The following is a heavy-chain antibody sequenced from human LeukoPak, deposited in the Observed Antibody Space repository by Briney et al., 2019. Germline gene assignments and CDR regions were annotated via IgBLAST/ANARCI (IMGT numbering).Heavy chain of an antibody. CDR3: ARDLYYDFWSGYYEYGMDV. V-gene: IGHV3-33*01. J-gene: IGHJ6*02. CDR2: IRYDGSNK. CDR1: GFTFSSYG. D-gene: IGHD3-3*01. Sequence: GGSLRLSCAASGFTFSSYGMHWVRQAPGKGLEWVAVIRYDGSNKYYADSVKGRFTISRDNSKNTLYLQMNSLRAEDTAVYYCARDLYYDFWSGYYEYGMDVWGQGTTVTVSS.